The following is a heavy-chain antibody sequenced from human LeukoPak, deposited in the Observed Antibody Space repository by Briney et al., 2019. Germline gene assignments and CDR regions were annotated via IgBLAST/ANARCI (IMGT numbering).Heavy chain of an antibody. J-gene: IGHJ6*03. V-gene: IGHV1-2*02. D-gene: IGHD2-2*02. CDR3: AGANPRYCSSTSCYISGGGYYYYMDV. CDR1: GYTFTGYY. Sequence: WASVKVSCKASGYTFTGYYMHWVRQAPGQGLEWMGWINPNSGGTNYAQKFQGRVTMTRDTSISTAYMELSRLRSDDTAVYYCAGANPRYCSSTSCYISGGGYYYYMDVWGKGTTVTVSS. CDR2: INPNSGGT.